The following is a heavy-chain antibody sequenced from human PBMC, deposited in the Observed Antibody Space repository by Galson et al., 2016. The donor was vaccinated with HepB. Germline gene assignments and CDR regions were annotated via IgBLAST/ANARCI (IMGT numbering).Heavy chain of an antibody. Sequence: SLRLSCAASGFTFSNAWMSWVRQAPGKGLEWVGRIKSKDDAGTTDYAAPVKGRFNISRDDSKNTLYRQMNSLKTEDTALYYCTTGSGGIVPFDNWGQGTLVTVSS. CDR3: TTGSGGIVPFDN. CDR2: IKSKDDAGTT. V-gene: IGHV3-15*01. J-gene: IGHJ4*02. D-gene: IGHD1-1*01. CDR1: GFTFSNAW.